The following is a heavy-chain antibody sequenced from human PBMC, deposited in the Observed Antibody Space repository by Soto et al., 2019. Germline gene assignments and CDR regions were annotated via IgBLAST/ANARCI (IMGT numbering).Heavy chain of an antibody. Sequence: QVQLQESGPGLVKPSETLSLTCTVSGGSVSSGSYYWSWIRQPPGKGLEWIGYISYSGSTNYNPSLESRLTISVDTSKNQFSLKLSSVTAADTAVYYCAREPTTVTNYYYYALDVWGQGTTVTVSS. V-gene: IGHV4-61*01. D-gene: IGHD4-17*01. CDR3: AREPTTVTNYYYYALDV. J-gene: IGHJ6*02. CDR1: GGSVSSGSYY. CDR2: ISYSGST.